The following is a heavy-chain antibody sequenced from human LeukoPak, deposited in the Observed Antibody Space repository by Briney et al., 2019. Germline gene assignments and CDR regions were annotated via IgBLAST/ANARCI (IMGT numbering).Heavy chain of an antibody. CDR1: GFTFSSYE. Sequence: GGPLRLSCAASGFTFSSYEINWVRQAPGKGLEWVSYISSSGGTIYYADSVKGRFTISRDNVKNSLYLQMNSLRAEDTAVYYCARKQVDSVAMEYYFDYWGQGTLVTVSS. V-gene: IGHV3-48*03. CDR2: ISSSGGTI. CDR3: ARKQVDSVAMEYYFDY. J-gene: IGHJ4*02. D-gene: IGHD5-12*01.